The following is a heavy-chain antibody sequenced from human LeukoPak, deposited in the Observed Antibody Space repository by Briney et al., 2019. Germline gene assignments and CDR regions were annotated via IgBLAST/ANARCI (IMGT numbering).Heavy chain of an antibody. V-gene: IGHV4-59*01. CDR2: IYYSGST. Sequence: PSETLSLTCTVSGGSLSSYYWSCIRQPPRKGLEWIGYIYYSGSTNYNPSLKRRVTISVDTSKNQFSLKLSSVTAADTAVYYCARQQLRFLEWLPFDPWGEGTLVTVSS. D-gene: IGHD3-3*01. CDR3: ARQQLRFLEWLPFDP. J-gene: IGHJ5*02. CDR1: GGSLSSYY.